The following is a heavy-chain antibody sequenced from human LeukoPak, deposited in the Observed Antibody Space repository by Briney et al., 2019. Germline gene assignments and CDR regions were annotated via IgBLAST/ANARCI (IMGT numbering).Heavy chain of an antibody. CDR2: IYNSGST. Sequence: PSETLSLTCTVSGDSFSYFYWSWIQQPPGKGLEWIGYIYNSGSTNYNPSLKSRVTISLDTSKNQFSLKLSSVTAADTAVYYCARKRPWGLSRYFDYWGQGTLVTVSS. J-gene: IGHJ4*02. CDR1: GDSFSYFY. V-gene: IGHV4-59*08. D-gene: IGHD7-27*01. CDR3: ARKRPWGLSRYFDY.